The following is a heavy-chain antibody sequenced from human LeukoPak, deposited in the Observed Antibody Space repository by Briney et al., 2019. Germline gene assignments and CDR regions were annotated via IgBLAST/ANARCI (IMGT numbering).Heavy chain of an antibody. CDR1: AFTFSSYG. CDR2: ISGDGRDI. D-gene: IGHD3-3*01. J-gene: IGHJ4*02. CDR3: ARCPYDFWSGYAVDY. Sequence: PGGSLRLSCAASAFTFSSYGMSWVRQAPGKGLEWVSAISGDGRDIFYADAVKGRFTISRDNSKNTLYLQMNSLRAEDTAVYYCARCPYDFWSGYAVDYWGQGTLVTVSS. V-gene: IGHV3-23*01.